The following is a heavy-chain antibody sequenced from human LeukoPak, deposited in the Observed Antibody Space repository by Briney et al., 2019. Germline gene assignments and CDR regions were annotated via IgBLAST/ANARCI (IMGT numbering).Heavy chain of an antibody. CDR3: ARNVVVPAAIEHHAAFDI. D-gene: IGHD2-2*01. J-gene: IGHJ3*02. CDR1: GGSISSGSYY. CDR2: IYTSGST. Sequence: PSRTLSLTCTVSGGSISSGSYYWSWILQPAGKGLEWIGRIYTSGSTNYNPSLKSRVTISVDTSKNQFSLKLSSVTAADTAVYYCARNVVVPAAIEHHAAFDIWGQGTMVTVSS. V-gene: IGHV4-61*02.